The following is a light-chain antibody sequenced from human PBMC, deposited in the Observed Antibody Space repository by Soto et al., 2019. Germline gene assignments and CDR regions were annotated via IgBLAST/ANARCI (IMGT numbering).Light chain of an antibody. CDR1: SSDVGGYNY. J-gene: IGLJ1*01. CDR3: SSYTTSSTYV. Sequence: QSVLTQPASVFGSPGQSITISCTGTSSDVGGYNYVSWYQQHPGKAPKLIIYDVSNRPSGVSDRLSGSKSGNTASLTISGLQAEDETEYYCSSYTTSSTYVFGTGTKVTVL. CDR2: DVS. V-gene: IGLV2-14*03.